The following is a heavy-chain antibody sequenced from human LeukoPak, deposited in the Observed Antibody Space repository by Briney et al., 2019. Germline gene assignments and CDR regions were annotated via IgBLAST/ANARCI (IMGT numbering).Heavy chain of an antibody. V-gene: IGHV1-18*01. J-gene: IGHJ4*02. CDR2: ISAYNGNT. D-gene: IGHD5-12*01. CDR3: ARTPWGYSGSVAPHFDY. CDR1: GYTFTSYG. Sequence: ASVKVSCKASGYTFTSYGISWVRQAPGQGLEWMGWISAYNGNTNYAQKLQGRVTMTTDTSTSTAYMELRSLRSDDTAVYYCARTPWGYSGSVAPHFDYWGQGTLVTVSS.